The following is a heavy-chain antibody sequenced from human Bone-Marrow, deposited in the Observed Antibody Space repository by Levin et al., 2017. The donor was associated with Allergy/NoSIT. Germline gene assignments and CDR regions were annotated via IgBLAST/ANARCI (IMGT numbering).Heavy chain of an antibody. CDR3: ARGHRHYWFDP. Sequence: QTLSLTCSFSGFSLTASGVSVGWIRQPPGKALEWLAAIYWDDDKRYSPSLKTRLMITKDASKNQVVLTMTNMDTGDSGTYYCARGHRHYWFDPWGQGTLVTVSS. J-gene: IGHJ5*02. CDR1: GFSLTASGVS. V-gene: IGHV2-5*02. CDR2: IYWDDDK.